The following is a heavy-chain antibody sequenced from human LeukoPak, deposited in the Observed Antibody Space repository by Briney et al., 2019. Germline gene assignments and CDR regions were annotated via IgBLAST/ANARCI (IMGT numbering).Heavy chain of an antibody. CDR2: ISGSGDST. Sequence: GGSLRLSCAASGFTFSSYAMNWVRQAPGKGLEWVSVISGSGDSTNYEDSVKGRFTISRDNSKNMLNLQMSGLRAEDTAVYYCAKARSSSFSSCYNYWGQGTLVTVSS. CDR3: AKARSSSFSSCYNY. D-gene: IGHD2-2*02. J-gene: IGHJ4*02. CDR1: GFTFSSYA. V-gene: IGHV3-23*01.